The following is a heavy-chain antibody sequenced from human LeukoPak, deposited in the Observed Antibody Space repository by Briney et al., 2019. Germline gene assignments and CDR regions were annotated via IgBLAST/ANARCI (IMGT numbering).Heavy chain of an antibody. D-gene: IGHD3-3*01. J-gene: IGHJ4*02. V-gene: IGHV4-38-2*01. CDR2: IYHSEST. CDR3: ARGRGSDFWSASNI. CDR1: GYSINSGYY. Sequence: SETLSLTCAVSGYSINSGYYWVWIRQPPGKGLEWIGTIYHSESTYHNPSLKSRVTISVDTSKDQFSLKLTSVTAADTAVYYCARGRGSDFWSASNIWGQGTLVTVSS.